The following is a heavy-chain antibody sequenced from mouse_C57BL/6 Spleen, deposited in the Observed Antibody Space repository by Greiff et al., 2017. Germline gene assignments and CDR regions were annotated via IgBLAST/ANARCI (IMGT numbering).Heavy chain of an antibody. Sequence: QVQLQQPGAELVMPGASVKLSCKASGYTFTSYWMHWVKQRPGQGLEWIGEIDPSDSSTNYNQKFKGKSTLTVDKSSSTASMQLSSLTSEDAAVYYCARRNYDEGFDVWGTGTPVTVSS. CDR3: ARRNYDEGFDV. D-gene: IGHD2-4*01. J-gene: IGHJ1*03. V-gene: IGHV1-69*01. CDR1: GYTFTSYW. CDR2: IDPSDSST.